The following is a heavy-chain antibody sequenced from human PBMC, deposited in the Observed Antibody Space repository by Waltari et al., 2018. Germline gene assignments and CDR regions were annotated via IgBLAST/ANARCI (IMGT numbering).Heavy chain of an antibody. J-gene: IGHJ6*02. CDR2: IKADGSGA. D-gene: IGHD2-15*01. CDR1: GFTFSDFY. V-gene: IGHV3-74*01. Sequence: EGQLVESGGGLVQPGGSLSLSCAAPGFTFSDFYMHWVRQAPGKGLVWVSRIKADGSGATYADSVRGRFTISRDNTKSTLYLQMNSLRVDDTAVYYCANHRPGGYGMAVWGQGTTVTVSS. CDR3: ANHRPGGYGMAV.